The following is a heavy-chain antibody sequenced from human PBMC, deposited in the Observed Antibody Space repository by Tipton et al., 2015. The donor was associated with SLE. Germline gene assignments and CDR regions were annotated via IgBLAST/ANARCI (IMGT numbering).Heavy chain of an antibody. CDR1: QFTFSAHA. V-gene: IGHV3-30*19. Sequence: RSLRLSCVASQFTFSAHAMHWVRQVPGKGLEWVTFISHDGAETYYSDSVKGRFTISRDNFQDTLYLQMNSLTIEDTGVYYCASWAGRPDSRSLWSGPFDFWGQGTLVTVSS. CDR3: ASWAGRPDSRSLWSGPFDF. D-gene: IGHD1-26*01. J-gene: IGHJ4*02. CDR2: ISHDGAET.